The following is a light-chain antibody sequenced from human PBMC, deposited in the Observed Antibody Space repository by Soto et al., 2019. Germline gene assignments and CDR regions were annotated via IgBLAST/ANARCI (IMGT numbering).Light chain of an antibody. CDR3: FSFTTDWTHV. Sequence: QSALTQPPSASGSPGQSVTISCTGTSSDVGGYKYVSWYQQHPGKVPKLMIYEVSKRPSGVPDRFSGSKSGNTASLTVSGLQAEDEADYFCFSFTTDWTHVFGTGTKVTVL. CDR2: EVS. J-gene: IGLJ1*01. V-gene: IGLV2-8*01. CDR1: SSDVGGYKY.